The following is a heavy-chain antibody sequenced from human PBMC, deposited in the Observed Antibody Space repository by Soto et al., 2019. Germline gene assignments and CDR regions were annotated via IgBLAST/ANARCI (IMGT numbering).Heavy chain of an antibody. CDR2: IRAYNGNA. CDR3: ARGTRRFGELFDAFDI. V-gene: IGHV1-18*01. J-gene: IGHJ3*02. Sequence: QVQLVQSGYEVKEPGASVTVSCKASGYTFNNYGITWVRQAPGQGLEWIGWIRAYNGNANYAQKFQGRVTLTRDTSTSTADLELRSLRSDDTAVYYCARGTRRFGELFDAFDIWGQGTMVPVSS. D-gene: IGHD3-10*01. CDR1: GYTFNNYG.